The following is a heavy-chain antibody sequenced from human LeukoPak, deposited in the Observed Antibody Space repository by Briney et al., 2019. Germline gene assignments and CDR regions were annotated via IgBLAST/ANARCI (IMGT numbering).Heavy chain of an antibody. CDR3: AHVWFGVSEYAFDV. V-gene: IGHV2-5*02. D-gene: IGHD3-10*01. CDR2: IYWDDDK. J-gene: IGHJ3*01. CDR1: GFSLSTSGVG. Sequence: ESDPTLVNPTQTLTLTCTFSGFSLSTSGVGVGWIRQPPGKTLECLALIYWDDDKRYSPSLKTRLTITKDTSKNQVVLTMTNMDPVDTATYYCAHVWFGVSEYAFDVWGQGTMVTVSS.